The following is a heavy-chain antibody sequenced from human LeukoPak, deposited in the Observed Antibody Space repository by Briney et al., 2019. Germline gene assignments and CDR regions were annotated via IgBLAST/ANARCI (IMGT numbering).Heavy chain of an antibody. Sequence: ASVKVSCKASGYTFTGYYMHWVRQAPGQGLEWMGWINPNTGGTNYAQKFQGRVTMTSDTSISTAFMELSSLGSDGTAAYYCARAGSNTWDWFDPWGQGTLVTVSS. CDR2: INPNTGGT. J-gene: IGHJ5*02. CDR1: GYTFTGYY. D-gene: IGHD7-27*01. CDR3: ARAGSNTWDWFDP. V-gene: IGHV1-2*02.